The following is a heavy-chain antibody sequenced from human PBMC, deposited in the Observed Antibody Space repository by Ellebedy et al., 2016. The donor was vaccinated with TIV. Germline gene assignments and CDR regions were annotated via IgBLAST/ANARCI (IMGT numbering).Heavy chain of an antibody. CDR2: ISGSSGST. V-gene: IGHV3-23*01. CDR3: AAAAGAGDDAFDI. J-gene: IGHJ3*02. D-gene: IGHD6-13*01. CDR1: GFTFSSYA. Sequence: GGSLRLFXAASGFTFSSYAMSWVRQAPGKGLEWVSSISGSSGSTYYADSVRGRFTISRDKAKNSLYLQMNSLRAEDTAVYYCAAAAGAGDDAFDIWGQGTMVTVSS.